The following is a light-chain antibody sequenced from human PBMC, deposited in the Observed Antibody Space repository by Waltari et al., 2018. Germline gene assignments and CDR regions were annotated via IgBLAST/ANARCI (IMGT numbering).Light chain of an antibody. V-gene: IGLV2-14*03. J-gene: IGLJ2*01. CDR1: SSDYYNY. CDR3: SVKRGSNTVV. Sequence: QSALTQPASVSGSPGQSITISCTGASSDYYNYVCWYQHHPGKAPKLMIYVVSNRPSGVSNRFSGSKSGSTASLTISGLQAEDEADYYCSVKRGSNTVVFGGGTKLTVL. CDR2: VVS.